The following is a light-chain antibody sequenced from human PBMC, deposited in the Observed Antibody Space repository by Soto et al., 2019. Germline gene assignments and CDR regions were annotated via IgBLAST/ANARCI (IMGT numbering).Light chain of an antibody. J-gene: IGKJ4*01. CDR3: QHYNNWPLT. V-gene: IGKV3-15*01. Sequence: EIVMTQSPATLSVSPGGRATLSCRASQSVSSNLAWYQQKPGQAPRLLIYGASTRATGIPARFSGGGSGTEFTLTISSLQSEDFAVFYCQHYNNWPLTFGGGTKVDIK. CDR1: QSVSSN. CDR2: GAS.